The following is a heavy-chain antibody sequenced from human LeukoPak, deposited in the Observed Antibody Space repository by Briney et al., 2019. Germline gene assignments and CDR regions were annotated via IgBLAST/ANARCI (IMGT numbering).Heavy chain of an antibody. CDR3: ARVEPTASNDY. V-gene: IGHV3-7*01. D-gene: IGHD1-1*01. CDR1: GFGFSSYW. Sequence: PGGSLRLSCEASGFGFSSYWMSWVRQAPGRGLEWVANIKQDGSEKNYVDSVKGRFIISRDNGNNLLYLQMNGLRDEDTAVYYCARVEPTASNDYWGQGTLVTVSS. J-gene: IGHJ4*02. CDR2: IKQDGSEK.